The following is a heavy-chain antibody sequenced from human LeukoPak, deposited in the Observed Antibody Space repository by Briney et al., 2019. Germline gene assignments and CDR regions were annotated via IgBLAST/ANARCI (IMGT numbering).Heavy chain of an antibody. CDR2: ISSSSSYI. CDR1: GFTFSSYS. J-gene: IGHJ4*02. V-gene: IGHV3-21*01. D-gene: IGHD3-16*01. CDR3: ATAGLTVGNYVLFDC. Sequence: GGSLRLSCAASGFTFSSYSMNWVRQAPGKGLEWVSSISSSSSYIYYADSVRGRFTISRDNAQNSPYLQMNTLGAEDTAVYYCATAGLTVGNYVLFDCWGQGTLVTVSS.